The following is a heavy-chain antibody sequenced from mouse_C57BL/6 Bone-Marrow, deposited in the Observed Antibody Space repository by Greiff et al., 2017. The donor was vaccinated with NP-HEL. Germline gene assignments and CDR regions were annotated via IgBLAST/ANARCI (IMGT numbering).Heavy chain of an antibody. CDR2: ISDGGSYT. CDR1: GFTFSSYA. V-gene: IGHV5-4*01. CDR3: ARDDY. J-gene: IGHJ2*01. Sequence: EVKAVESGGGLVKPGGSLKLSCAASGFTFSSYAMSWVRQTPEKRLEWVATISDGGSYTYYPDNVKGRFTISRDNAKNNLYLQMSHLKSEDTAMYYCARDDYWGQGTTLTVSS.